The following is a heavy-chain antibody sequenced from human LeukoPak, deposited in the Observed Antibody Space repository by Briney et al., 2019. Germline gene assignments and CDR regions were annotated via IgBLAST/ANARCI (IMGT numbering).Heavy chain of an antibody. J-gene: IGHJ5*02. D-gene: IGHD2-21*01. CDR2: IYSGGST. CDR1: GFTVSNNY. V-gene: IGHV3-53*01. Sequence: SGGSLRLSCAASGFTVSNNYLSRVRQAPGKGLEWVSIIYSGGSTYYADSVKGRFTISRDNSRNTLYLQMNSLRAEDTAVYYCARTYSYSFDPWGQGTLVTVSS. CDR3: ARTYSYSFDP.